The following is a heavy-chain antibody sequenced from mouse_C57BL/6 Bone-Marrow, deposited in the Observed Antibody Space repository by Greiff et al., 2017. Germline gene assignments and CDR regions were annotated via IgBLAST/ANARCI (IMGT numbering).Heavy chain of an antibody. J-gene: IGHJ3*01. Sequence: EVQLQQSGPELVKPGASVKIPCKASGYTFTDYNMDWVKQSHGKSLEWIGDINPNNGGTIYNQKFKGKATLTVDQSSSTAYMELRSLTSEDTAVYYCARTGYSNYVGFAYWGQGTLVTVSA. CDR1: GYTFTDYN. CDR3: ARTGYSNYVGFAY. D-gene: IGHD2-5*01. CDR2: INPNNGGT. V-gene: IGHV1-18*01.